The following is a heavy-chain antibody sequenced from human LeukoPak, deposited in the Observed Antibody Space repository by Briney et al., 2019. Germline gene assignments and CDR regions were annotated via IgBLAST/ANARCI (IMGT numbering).Heavy chain of an antibody. CDR1: GYSFASYW. CDR3: ARRGKSSSGSYLDY. CDR2: IYPGDSDS. Sequence: GESLKISCKGSGYSFASYWIGWVRQMPGKGLEWIGIIYPGDSDSIYSPSFQGQVTISADKSITTAYLQWSSLKASDTAVYYCARRGKSSSGSYLDYWGQGTLVTVSS. J-gene: IGHJ4*02. D-gene: IGHD1-26*01. V-gene: IGHV5-51*01.